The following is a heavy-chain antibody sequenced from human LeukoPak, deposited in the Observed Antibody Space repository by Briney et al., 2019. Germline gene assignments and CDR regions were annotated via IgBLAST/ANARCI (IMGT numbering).Heavy chain of an antibody. CDR2: ISWNSGSI. Sequence: GGSLRLSCAASGFTFDDYAMHWVRQAPGKGLEWVSGISWNSGSIGYADSVKGRFTISRDNAKNSLYLQMNSLRAEDMALYYCAKGFSRARGPFDYWGQGTLVTVSS. V-gene: IGHV3-9*03. CDR3: AKGFSRARGPFDY. CDR1: GFTFDDYA. J-gene: IGHJ4*02.